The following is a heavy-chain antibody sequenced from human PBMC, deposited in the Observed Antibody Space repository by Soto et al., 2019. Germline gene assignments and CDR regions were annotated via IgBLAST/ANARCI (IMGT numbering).Heavy chain of an antibody. CDR3: ARDHSSSSYWFDP. V-gene: IGHV3-30-3*01. D-gene: IGHD6-6*01. CDR1: GFTFSSYA. J-gene: IGHJ5*02. Sequence: GGSLRLSCAASGFTFSSYAMHWVRQAPGKGLEWVAVISYDGSNKYYADSVKGRFTISRDNSKNTLYLQMNSLRAEDTAVYYCARDHSSSSYWFDPWGQGTLVTVSS. CDR2: ISYDGSNK.